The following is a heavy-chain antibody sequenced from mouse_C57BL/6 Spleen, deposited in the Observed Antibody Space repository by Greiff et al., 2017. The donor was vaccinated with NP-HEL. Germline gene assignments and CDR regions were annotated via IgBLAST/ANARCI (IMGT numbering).Heavy chain of an antibody. CDR2: IDPNSGGT. V-gene: IGHV1-72*01. CDR1: GYTFTSYW. D-gene: IGHD4-1*01. CDR3: ARCGETGYYFDY. Sequence: QVQLQQPGAELVKPGASVKVSCKASGYTFTSYWMHWVKQRPGQGLEWIGRIDPNSGGTKYNEKFKSKATLTVDKPSSTAYMQLSSLTSEDSAVYYCARCGETGYYFDYWGQGTTLTVSS. J-gene: IGHJ2*01.